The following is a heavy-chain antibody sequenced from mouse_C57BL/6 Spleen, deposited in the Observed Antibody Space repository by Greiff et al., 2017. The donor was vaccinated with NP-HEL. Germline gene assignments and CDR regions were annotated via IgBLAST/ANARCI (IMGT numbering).Heavy chain of an antibody. CDR1: GYTFTSYG. Sequence: VQLQQSGAELARPGASVKLSCKASGYTFTSYGISWVKQRTGQGLEWIGEIYPRSGNTYYNEKFKGKATLTADKSSSTAYMELRSLTSEDSAVYFCARSAQATFRYFDVWGTGTTVTVSS. J-gene: IGHJ1*03. CDR2: IYPRSGNT. V-gene: IGHV1-81*01. D-gene: IGHD3-2*02. CDR3: ARSAQATFRYFDV.